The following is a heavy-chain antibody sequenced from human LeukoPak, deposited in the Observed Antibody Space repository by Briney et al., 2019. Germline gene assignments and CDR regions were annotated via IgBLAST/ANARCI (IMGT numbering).Heavy chain of an antibody. D-gene: IGHD3-22*01. CDR3: AKDFWKDDSSGYPDY. CDR2: ISYDGSNK. J-gene: IGHJ4*02. CDR1: GFTFSSYG. Sequence: GGSLRLSCAASGFTFSSYGMHWVRQAPGKGLEWVAVISYDGSNKYYADSVKGRFTISGDNSKNTLYLQMNSLRAEDTAVYYCAKDFWKDDSSGYPDYWGQGTLVTVSS. V-gene: IGHV3-30*18.